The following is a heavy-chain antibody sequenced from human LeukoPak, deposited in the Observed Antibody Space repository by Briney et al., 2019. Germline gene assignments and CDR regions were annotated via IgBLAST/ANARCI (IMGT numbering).Heavy chain of an antibody. CDR2: ISSSSYI. Sequence: GGSLRLSCAASGFTFSSYSMNWVRQAPGKGLEWVSSISSSSYIYYADSVKGRFTISRDNSKNTLYLQMNSLRAEDTAVYYCARDPGSGYEEHFDYWGQGTLVTVSS. V-gene: IGHV3-21*04. J-gene: IGHJ4*02. CDR1: GFTFSSYS. D-gene: IGHD5-12*01. CDR3: ARDPGSGYEEHFDY.